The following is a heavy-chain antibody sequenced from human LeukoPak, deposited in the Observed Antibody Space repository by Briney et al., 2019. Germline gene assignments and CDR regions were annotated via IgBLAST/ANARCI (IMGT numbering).Heavy chain of an antibody. CDR1: GGSISSSNYH. V-gene: IGHV4-39*02. J-gene: IGHJ1*01. Sequence: PSETLSLTCTVSGGSISSSNYHWGWIRQPPGKGLEWIGSIYYSGSTYYNPSLKSRVTISVDTSKNQFSLKLSSVTAADTAVYYCARDSNSNGWYRHFQSWGQGTLVTVSS. D-gene: IGHD6-19*01. CDR3: ARDSNSNGWYRHFQS. CDR2: IYYSGST.